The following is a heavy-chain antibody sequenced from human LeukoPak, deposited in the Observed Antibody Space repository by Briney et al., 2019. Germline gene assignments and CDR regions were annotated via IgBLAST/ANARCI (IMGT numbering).Heavy chain of an antibody. CDR2: IYSGGTT. D-gene: IGHD2-15*01. Sequence: GGSLRLSCAASGFTVSSNYINWVRQAPGKGLEWVSVIYSGGTTFYADSVKGRFTISRDNSKNTLYLQMNSLRAEDTAVYYCARWDCSGGSCYSRYYFDYWGQGTLVTVSS. J-gene: IGHJ4*02. V-gene: IGHV3-66*01. CDR1: GFTVSSNY. CDR3: ARWDCSGGSCYSRYYFDY.